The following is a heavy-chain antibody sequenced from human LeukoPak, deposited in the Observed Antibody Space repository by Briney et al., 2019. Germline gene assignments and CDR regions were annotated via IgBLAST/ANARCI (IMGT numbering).Heavy chain of an antibody. D-gene: IGHD5-24*01. CDR3: AICTRGPDAFDI. CDR2: MNPNSGNT. CDR1: GYTFTSYD. Sequence: GASVKVSCKASGYTFTSYDINWVRQATGQGLEWMGWMNPNSGNTGYAQKFQGRVTITRNTSISTAYMELSSLRSEDTAVYYCAICTRGPDAFDIWGQGTMVTVSS. V-gene: IGHV1-8*03. J-gene: IGHJ3*02.